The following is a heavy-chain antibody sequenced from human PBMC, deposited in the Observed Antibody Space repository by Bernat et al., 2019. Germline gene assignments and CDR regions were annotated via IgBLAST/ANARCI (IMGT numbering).Heavy chain of an antibody. Sequence: EVQLVESGGGLVKPGGSLRLSCADSGFTFINAWMNWVRQAPGKGLEWVGRIKSKADGGTTDYAAPVKGRFTISRDESRNTLYLQMNSLKTEDTAVYYCTTEHGDCSGVRCPLYHDSWYFDLWGRGTLVTVSS. CDR1: GFTFINAW. CDR2: IKSKADGGTT. CDR3: TTEHGDCSGVRCPLYHDSWYFDL. J-gene: IGHJ2*01. D-gene: IGHD2-15*01. V-gene: IGHV3-15*07.